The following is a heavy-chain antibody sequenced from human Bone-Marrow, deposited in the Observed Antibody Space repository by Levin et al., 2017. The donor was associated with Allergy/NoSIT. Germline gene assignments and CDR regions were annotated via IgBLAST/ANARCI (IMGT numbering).Heavy chain of an antibody. CDR2: IKSKKSGGTT. Sequence: GESLKISCAVSGFNFNDAWMTWARQAPGKGLEWVGLIKSKKSGGTTDYAAPVKGRFTISRDDSENTVFLQINNLKTEDTAVYYCAIVRSVRCYSFHLWGPGTLVTVSS. CDR1: GFNFNDAW. J-gene: IGHJ5*02. D-gene: IGHD2-2*02. V-gene: IGHV3-15*01. CDR3: AIVRSVRCYSFHL.